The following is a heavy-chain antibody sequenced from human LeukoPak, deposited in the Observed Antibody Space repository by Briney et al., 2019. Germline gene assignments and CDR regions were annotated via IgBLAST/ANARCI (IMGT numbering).Heavy chain of an antibody. D-gene: IGHD2-21*02. J-gene: IGHJ6*03. Sequence: PSQTLSLTCTVSGGSISSGSYYWSWIRQPAGKGLEWFGRIYTSGSTNYNPSRKSRVTISVDTSKNQFSLTLSSVAAADTAVYYCARDAPRDLYYYYYYYMDVWGKGTTVTVSS. CDR1: GGSISSGSYY. CDR3: ARDAPRDLYYYYYYYMDV. CDR2: IYTSGST. V-gene: IGHV4-61*02.